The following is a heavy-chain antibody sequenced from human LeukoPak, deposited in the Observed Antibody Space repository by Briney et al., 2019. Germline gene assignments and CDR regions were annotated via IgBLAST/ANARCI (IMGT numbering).Heavy chain of an antibody. J-gene: IGHJ4*02. CDR1: GFTFSRYA. V-gene: IGHV3-64D*09. D-gene: IGHD1-26*01. Sequence: GGSLRLSCSASGFTFSRYAMHWVRQASGKGLEYVSGINDNGGRTHYGDSVKGRFSISRDNSKNTLHLQMSTLRAEDTALYYCVKDVGGSYAFDYWGQGILVTVAS. CDR2: INDNGGRT. CDR3: VKDVGGSYAFDY.